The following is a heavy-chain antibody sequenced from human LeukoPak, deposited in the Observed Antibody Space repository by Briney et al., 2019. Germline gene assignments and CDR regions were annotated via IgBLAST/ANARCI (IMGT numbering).Heavy chain of an antibody. D-gene: IGHD3-9*01. J-gene: IGHJ4*02. CDR1: GGSISSYY. CDR2: IYYSGST. V-gene: IGHV4-59*08. Sequence: SETLSLTCTVSGGSISSYYWSWIRQPPGKGLEWIGYIYYSGSTNYNPSLKSRVTISVDTSKNQFSLKLSSVTAADTAVYYCASTNYDILTGYYTDYYFDYWSQGTLVTVSS. CDR3: ASTNYDILTGYYTDYYFDY.